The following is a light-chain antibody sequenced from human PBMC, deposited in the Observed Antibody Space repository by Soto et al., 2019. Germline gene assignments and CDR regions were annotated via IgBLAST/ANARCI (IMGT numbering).Light chain of an antibody. Sequence: QSALTQPPSASGSPGQSVTISCTGTSSDVGGYKYVSWYQQHPGKAHKLMIYEVSKRPSGVPDRFSGSKSGKTASLTVSGLQAEDEADYYCSSYAGSNNLVFGGGTKLTVL. CDR1: SSDVGGYKY. CDR3: SSYAGSNNLV. J-gene: IGLJ2*01. V-gene: IGLV2-8*01. CDR2: EVS.